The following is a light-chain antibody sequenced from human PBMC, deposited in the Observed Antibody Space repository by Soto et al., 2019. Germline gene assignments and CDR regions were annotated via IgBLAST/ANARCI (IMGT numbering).Light chain of an antibody. V-gene: IGKV3-15*01. Sequence: EIVLTQSPATLSVSPGGRATLSCRARHTVSSSLAWYQQKPGQAPRLLIYGASTRATGIPARFSGSRSGTEFTLTISSLQSEDFAVYYCQQYNNWPPTFGQGTRLEIK. J-gene: IGKJ5*01. CDR2: GAS. CDR3: QQYNNWPPT. CDR1: HTVSSS.